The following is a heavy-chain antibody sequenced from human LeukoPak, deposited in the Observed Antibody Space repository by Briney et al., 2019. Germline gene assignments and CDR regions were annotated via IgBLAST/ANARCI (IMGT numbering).Heavy chain of an antibody. CDR1: GYTFTGYY. V-gene: IGHV1-2*02. CDR2: INPNSGGT. J-gene: IGHJ3*02. Sequence: VASVKVSCKASGYTFTGYYMHWVRQAPGQGLEWMGWINPNSGGTNYAQKFQGRVTMTRDTSISTAYMELSRLRSDDTAVYYCAREAVLWFGDAFDIWGQGTMVTVSS. CDR3: AREAVLWFGDAFDI. D-gene: IGHD3-10*01.